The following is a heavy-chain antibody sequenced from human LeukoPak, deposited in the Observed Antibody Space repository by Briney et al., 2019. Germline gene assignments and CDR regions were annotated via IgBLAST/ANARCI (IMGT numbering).Heavy chain of an antibody. CDR1: GGTFSSYA. D-gene: IGHD6-13*01. Sequence: SVKVSCKASGGTFSSYAISWVRQAPGQGLEWMGRIIPILGIANYAQKFQGRVTITADKSTSTAYMELSSLRSEDTALYYCAKDSDSSSWYDFDYWGQGTLVTVSS. V-gene: IGHV1-69*04. CDR2: IIPILGIA. J-gene: IGHJ4*02. CDR3: AKDSDSSSWYDFDY.